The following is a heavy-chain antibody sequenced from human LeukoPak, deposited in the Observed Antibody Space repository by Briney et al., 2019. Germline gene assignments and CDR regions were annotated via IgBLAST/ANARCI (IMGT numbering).Heavy chain of an antibody. J-gene: IGHJ5*02. CDR1: GGSISSSSYY. D-gene: IGHD3-10*01. CDR2: IYYSGRT. V-gene: IGHV4-39*07. Sequence: SETLSLTCTVSGGSISSSSYYWGWIRQPPGKGLEWIGTIYYSGRTSYNPSLKSRVTISVDTSKNQFSLNLRSMTAADTAVYYCARAAYYYGSGKGWFDPWGQGTLVTVSS. CDR3: ARAAYYYGSGKGWFDP.